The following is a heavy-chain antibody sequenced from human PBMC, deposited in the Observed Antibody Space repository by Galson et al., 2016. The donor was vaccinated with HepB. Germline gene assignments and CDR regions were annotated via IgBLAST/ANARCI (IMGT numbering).Heavy chain of an antibody. V-gene: IGHV3-21*01. CDR1: GFTFSRYS. CDR2: ISSYSPYI. D-gene: IGHD2-2*01. CDR3: ARDPGRYQLLYYYAMDV. Sequence: SLRLSCAASGFTFSRYSMNWVRQAPGKGLEWVSSISSYSPYIFYADSVKGRFTISSDNAKNSLYLHMNSLRAEDTAVYYCARDPGRYQLLYYYAMDVWGQGTTVTVSS. J-gene: IGHJ6*02.